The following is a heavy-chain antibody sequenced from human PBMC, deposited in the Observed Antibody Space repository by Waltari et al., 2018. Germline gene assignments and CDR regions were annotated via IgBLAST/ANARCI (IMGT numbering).Heavy chain of an antibody. V-gene: IGHV3-74*02. CDR3: ARAREWELQWDY. J-gene: IGHJ4*02. Sequence: VQLVESGGGVVQPGRSLRLSCAASGFTFSSYWMHWVRQAPGKGLVWVSRINTDGSSTSYADSVKGRFTISRDNAKNTLYLQMNSLRAEDTAVYYCARAREWELQWDYWGQGTLVTVSS. CDR2: INTDGSST. CDR1: GFTFSSYW. D-gene: IGHD1-26*01.